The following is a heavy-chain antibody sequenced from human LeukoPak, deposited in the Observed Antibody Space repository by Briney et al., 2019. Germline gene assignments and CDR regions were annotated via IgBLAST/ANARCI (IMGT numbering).Heavy chain of an antibody. Sequence: GGSLRLSCAASGFTFTTYWRHWVRQAPGKGLVWVSHINSDGSITSYADSVKGRFTISRDNAKNTLYLQMNSLRAEDTAVYYCARDAVDTANAVWGQGTTVTVSS. D-gene: IGHD5-18*01. CDR3: ARDAVDTANAV. V-gene: IGHV3-74*01. CDR1: GFTFTTYW. J-gene: IGHJ6*02. CDR2: INSDGSIT.